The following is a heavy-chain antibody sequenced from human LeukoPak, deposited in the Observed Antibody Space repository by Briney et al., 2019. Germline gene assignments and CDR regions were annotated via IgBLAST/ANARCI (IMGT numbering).Heavy chain of an antibody. V-gene: IGHV5-51*01. J-gene: IGHJ4*02. CDR3: ARPLQFDSSGYYNY. D-gene: IGHD3-22*01. CDR2: IYPGDSDT. Sequence: GESLKISCKGSGYSFINYWIGWVRQMPGKGLEWTGIIYPGDSDTRYSPSFQGQVTISADKSISTAYLQWSSLKASDTAMYYCARPLQFDSSGYYNYWGQGTLVTVSS. CDR1: GYSFINYW.